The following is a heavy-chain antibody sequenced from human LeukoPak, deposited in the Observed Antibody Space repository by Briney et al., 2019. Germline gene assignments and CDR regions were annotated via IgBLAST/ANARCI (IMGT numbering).Heavy chain of an antibody. Sequence: PGGSLRLSCAASEFTFSSYAMSWVRQAPGKGLEWVSAISGSGGSTYYADSVKGRFTISRDNSKNTLYLQMNSLRAEDTAVYYCATGEDYQYYFDYWGQGTLVTVSS. CDR3: ATGEDYQYYFDY. CDR1: EFTFSSYA. J-gene: IGHJ4*02. CDR2: ISGSGGST. V-gene: IGHV3-23*01. D-gene: IGHD3-10*01.